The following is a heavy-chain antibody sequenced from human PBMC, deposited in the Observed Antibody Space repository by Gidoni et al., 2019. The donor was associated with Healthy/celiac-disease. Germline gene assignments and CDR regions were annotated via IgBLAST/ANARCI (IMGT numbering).Heavy chain of an antibody. J-gene: IGHJ4*02. D-gene: IGHD5-12*01. CDR2: ISAYNGNT. CDR1: GYIFSNYG. V-gene: IGHV1-18*01. CDR3: ARGVATLSYFDY. Sequence: QVQLVQSGTEVKKPGASVKVSCKASGYIFSNYGISWVRQAPGQGLEWMGWISAYNGNTNFAQKVQGRVTMTTDTSTSTAYMELMSLRSDDTAVYFCARGVATLSYFDYWGQGTLVTVSS.